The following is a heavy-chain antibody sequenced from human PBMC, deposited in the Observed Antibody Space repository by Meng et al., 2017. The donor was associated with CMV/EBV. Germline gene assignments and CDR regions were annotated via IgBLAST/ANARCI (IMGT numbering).Heavy chain of an antibody. D-gene: IGHD3-3*01. V-gene: IGHV3-30*18. CDR3: AKDQSSGYYRTSDY. CDR2: FTYDGINA. Sequence: LSMCGRDWVRHDAGTGLEWLAVFTYDGINAHYADSMGGRFTLSRDNSKNVLYLQMNNLRVEDTAVYYCAKDQSSGYYRTSDYWGQGTLVTVSS. CDR1: LSMCG. J-gene: IGHJ4*02.